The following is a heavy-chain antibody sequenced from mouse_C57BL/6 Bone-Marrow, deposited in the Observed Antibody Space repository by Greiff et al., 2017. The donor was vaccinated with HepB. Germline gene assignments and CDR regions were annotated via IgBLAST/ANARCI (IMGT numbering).Heavy chain of an antibody. CDR2: ISYSGST. D-gene: IGHD1-1*01. Sequence: VQLQQSGPGLAKPSQTLSLTCSVTGYSITSDYWNWIRKFPGNKLEYMGYISYSGSTYYNPSLKSRISITRDTSKNQYYLQLNSVTTEDTATYYCARYIPDYYGSSYWYFDVWGTGTTVTVSS. CDR1: GYSITSDY. J-gene: IGHJ1*03. V-gene: IGHV3-8*01. CDR3: ARYIPDYYGSSYWYFDV.